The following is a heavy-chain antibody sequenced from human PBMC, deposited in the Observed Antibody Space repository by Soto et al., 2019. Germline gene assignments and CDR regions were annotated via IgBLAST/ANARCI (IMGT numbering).Heavy chain of an antibody. J-gene: IGHJ5*02. D-gene: IGHD6-19*01. Sequence: SETLSLTCNVSGVSISRTSYSWSWIRQSPGKGLECVGFIDHRGSPYYNPPLEGRSTISLDTAKNHFSLKLSSVTVADTAVYYCARGSSGWQALNWIDPWGQGTLVTVSS. CDR1: GVSISRTSYS. CDR3: ARGSSGWQALNWIDP. V-gene: IGHV4-30-4*08. CDR2: IDHRGSP.